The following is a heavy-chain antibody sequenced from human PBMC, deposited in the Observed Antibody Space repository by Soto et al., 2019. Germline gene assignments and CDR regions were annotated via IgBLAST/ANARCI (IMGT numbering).Heavy chain of an antibody. D-gene: IGHD6-13*01. J-gene: IGHJ3*01. CDR3: ARLPPIAAAGVP. V-gene: IGHV4-59*08. CDR1: GGSISSYY. CDR2: IYYSGST. Sequence: PSETLSLTCTVSGGSISSYYWSWIRQPPGKGLEWIGYIYYSGSTNYNPSLKSRVTISVDTSKNQFSLKLSSVTAADTAVYYCARLPPIAAAGVPWGQGTMVTVSS.